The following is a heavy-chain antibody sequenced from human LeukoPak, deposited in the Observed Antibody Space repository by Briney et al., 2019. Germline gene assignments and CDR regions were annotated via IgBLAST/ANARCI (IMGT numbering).Heavy chain of an antibody. D-gene: IGHD5-12*01. Sequence: PGGSLRLSCAASGFAFSAYEMNWVRQAPGKGLEWVSRTDYSGNAIVYPDSVKGRFTISRDNARNSLYLQMTRLRAEDTALYYCATHYSGSMALDRWGQGTRVTVSS. CDR2: TDYSGNAI. CDR3: ATHYSGSMALDR. V-gene: IGHV3-48*03. CDR1: GFAFSAYE. J-gene: IGHJ1*01.